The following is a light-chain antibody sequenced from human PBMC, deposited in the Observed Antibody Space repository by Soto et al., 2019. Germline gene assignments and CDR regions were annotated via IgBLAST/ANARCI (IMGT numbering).Light chain of an antibody. V-gene: IGLV1-40*01. CDR3: QSYDSSLSAWV. CDR2: GNN. CDR1: KSNIGAAFD. J-gene: IGLJ3*02. Sequence: QSVLTQPPSVSGAPGQRVTISCTGNKSNIGAAFDVHWYQHLPGTAPKLLMYGNNNRPSGVPVRFSASKSVTSASLAISGLQAEDEADYYCQSYDSSLSAWVFGGGTKLTVL.